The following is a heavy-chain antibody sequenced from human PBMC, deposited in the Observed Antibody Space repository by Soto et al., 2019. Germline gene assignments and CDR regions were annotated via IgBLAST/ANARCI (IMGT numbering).Heavy chain of an antibody. D-gene: IGHD4-17*01. CDR1: GASISSSNYY. CDR3: ARHGNTVTTGYYYGMDV. Sequence: PSETLSLTCTVSGASISSSNYYWGWIRQPPGRELEWIGTMYYSGRTYYNPSLKSRVTTSVDTSKNQFSLKLRAVTATDKAVYYCARHGNTVTTGYYYGMDVWGQGTTVTVSS. CDR2: MYYSGRT. V-gene: IGHV4-39*01. J-gene: IGHJ6*02.